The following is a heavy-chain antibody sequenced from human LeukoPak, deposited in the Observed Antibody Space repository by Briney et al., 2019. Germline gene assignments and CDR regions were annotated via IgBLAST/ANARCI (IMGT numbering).Heavy chain of an antibody. V-gene: IGHV4-59*01. D-gene: IGHD1-14*01. CDR3: ARGTVSEPLLPPTFDY. Sequence: SETLSLTCTVSGGSISSYYWSWIRQPPGKGLEWIGYIYYSGSTNYNPSLKSRVTISVDTSKNQFSLKLSSVTAAVTAVYYCARGTVSEPLLPPTFDYWGQGTLVTVSS. CDR1: GGSISSYY. J-gene: IGHJ4*02. CDR2: IYYSGST.